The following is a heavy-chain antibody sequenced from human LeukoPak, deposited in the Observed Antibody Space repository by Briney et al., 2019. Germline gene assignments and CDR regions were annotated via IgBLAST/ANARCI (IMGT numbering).Heavy chain of an antibody. J-gene: IGHJ6*02. Sequence: GWSLRLSCAASGFTFSSYGMHWVRQAPGKGLEWVAVIWYDGSNKYYADSVKGRFTISRDDSKNTLYLQMNSLRAEDTAVYYCSVVTTWRHGTDVWGHGTTVTVS. CDR3: SVVTTWRHGTDV. CDR2: IWYDGSNK. D-gene: IGHD4-23*01. CDR1: GFTFSSYG. V-gene: IGHV3-33*01.